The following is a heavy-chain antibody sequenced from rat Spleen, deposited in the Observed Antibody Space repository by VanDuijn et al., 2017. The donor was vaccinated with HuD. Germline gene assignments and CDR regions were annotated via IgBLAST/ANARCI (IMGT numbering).Heavy chain of an antibody. Sequence: EVQLVESDGGLVQPGRSLKLSCAASGFTFSDYYMAWVRQAPTKGLEWVATISYGDSSGHSSTYYRDSVKGRFTISRDNTKSTLYLQMNSLRSEDTATYYCTRDADDGSLFDYWGQGVMVTVSS. D-gene: IGHD1-12*03. CDR2: ISYGDSSGHSST. CDR3: TRDADDGSLFDY. J-gene: IGHJ2*01. V-gene: IGHV5-29*01. CDR1: GFTFSDYY.